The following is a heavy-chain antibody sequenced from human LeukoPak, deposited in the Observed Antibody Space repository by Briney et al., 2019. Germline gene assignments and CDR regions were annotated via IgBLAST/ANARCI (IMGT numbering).Heavy chain of an antibody. D-gene: IGHD5-18*01. CDR1: GFTFNNYG. V-gene: IGHV3-30*02. Sequence: GGSLRLSCAASGFTFNNYGMHWVRQAPGKGLEWVAFIRYDGSKKYYADSVKGRFTISRDTSKNTLYLQMNSLRAEDTAVYYCAAMLTYYFDYWGQGTLVTVSS. CDR3: AAMLTYYFDY. J-gene: IGHJ4*02. CDR2: IRYDGSKK.